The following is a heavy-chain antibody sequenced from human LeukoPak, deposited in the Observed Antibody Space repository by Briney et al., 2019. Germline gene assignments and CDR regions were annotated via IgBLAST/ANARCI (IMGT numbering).Heavy chain of an antibody. CDR1: GGSFSGYH. CDR3: TPYTTGNFGFDY. CDR2: INRSGST. J-gene: IGHJ4*01. V-gene: IGHV4-34*01. D-gene: IGHD6-19*01. Sequence: SETLSLTCAVYGGSFSGYHWSWIRQPPGKGLEWIGEINRSGSTKYNPSLKSRVTISLDTSKNQFSLKLSSVASADTAVYYCTPYTTGNFGFDYWGQEPWSPSPQ.